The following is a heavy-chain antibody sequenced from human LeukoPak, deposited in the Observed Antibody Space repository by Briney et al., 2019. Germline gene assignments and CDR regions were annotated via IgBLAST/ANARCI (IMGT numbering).Heavy chain of an antibody. CDR1: GDSVAGCY. CDR2: IYKIGTT. D-gene: IGHD2-15*01. CDR3: VIGVGWQPDY. J-gene: IGHJ4*02. Sequence: SETLSLTCTVFGDSVAGCYLNWVRQPPGKGLEWIGHIYKIGTTSYNPSLKSRLTISADTSKNQFSLKLRSVTAADTAVYYCVIGVGWQPDYWGQGALVTVSS. V-gene: IGHV4-59*02.